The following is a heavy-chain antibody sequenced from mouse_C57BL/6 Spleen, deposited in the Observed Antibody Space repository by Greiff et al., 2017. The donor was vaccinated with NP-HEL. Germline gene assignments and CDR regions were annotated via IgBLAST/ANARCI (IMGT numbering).Heavy chain of an antibody. J-gene: IGHJ4*01. CDR2: INPNNGGT. V-gene: IGHV1-26*01. Sequence: EVQLQQSGPELVKPGASVKISCKASGYTFTDYYMNWVKQSHGKSLEWIGDINPNNGGTSYNQKFKGKATLTVDKSSSTAYMELRSLTSEDSAVYYCALYYGSPYAMLYWGQGTSVTVSS. D-gene: IGHD1-1*01. CDR1: GYTFTDYY. CDR3: ALYYGSPYAMLY.